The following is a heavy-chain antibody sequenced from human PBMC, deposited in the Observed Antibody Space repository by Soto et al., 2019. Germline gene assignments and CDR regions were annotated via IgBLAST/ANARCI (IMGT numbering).Heavy chain of an antibody. CDR1: GFTFSSYG. D-gene: IGHD3-3*01. CDR3: ASDIGYSTAPATYYYYYGMDV. Sequence: QVQLVESGGGVVQPGRSLRLSCAASGFTFSSYGMHWVRQAPGKGLEWVAVIWYDGSNKYYADSVKGRFTISRDNSKNTLYLQMNSLRAEDTAVYYCASDIGYSTAPATYYYYYGMDVWGQGTTVTVSS. CDR2: IWYDGSNK. J-gene: IGHJ6*02. V-gene: IGHV3-33*01.